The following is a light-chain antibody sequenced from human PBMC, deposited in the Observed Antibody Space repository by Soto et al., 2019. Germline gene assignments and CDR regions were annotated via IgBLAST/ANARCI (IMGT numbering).Light chain of an antibody. CDR2: DAS. V-gene: IGKV1-5*03. CDR3: QQYNSDPWT. J-gene: IGKJ1*01. Sequence: DIQMTQSPSTLSASVGDRVTITCRASQSISSCLAWYQQKPGKAPNLLIYDASTLETGVPSRFSGSGSGTEFSLTISSLQPDDFATYYCQQYNSDPWTFGQGTKVEIK. CDR1: QSISSC.